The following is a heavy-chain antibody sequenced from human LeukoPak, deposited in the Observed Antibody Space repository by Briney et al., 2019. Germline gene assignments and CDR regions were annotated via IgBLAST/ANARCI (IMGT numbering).Heavy chain of an antibody. J-gene: IGHJ4*02. CDR3: ARENYFDY. CDR2: IHYSANT. CDR1: GGSISSFY. V-gene: IGHV4-59*01. Sequence: SETLSLTCTVSGGSISSFYWGWIRQRPRKGLGCIVFIHYSANTNYHPSLNTLVTISVDTSKNQFSLKLTSVTAADTAVYYCARENYFDYWGQGTVVTVSS.